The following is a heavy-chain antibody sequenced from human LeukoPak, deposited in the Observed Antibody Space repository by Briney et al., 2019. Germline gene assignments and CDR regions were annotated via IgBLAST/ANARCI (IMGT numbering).Heavy chain of an antibody. J-gene: IGHJ4*02. V-gene: IGHV4-34*01. Sequence: SETLSLTCAVYGGSFSGYYWSWIRQPPGKGLEWIGEINHSGSTNYNPSLKSRVTISVDTSKNQFSLKLSSVTAADTAVYYCARLPYSERYAFDYWGQGTLVTVSS. CDR3: ARLPYSERYAFDY. CDR2: INHSGST. D-gene: IGHD1-26*01. CDR1: GGSFSGYY.